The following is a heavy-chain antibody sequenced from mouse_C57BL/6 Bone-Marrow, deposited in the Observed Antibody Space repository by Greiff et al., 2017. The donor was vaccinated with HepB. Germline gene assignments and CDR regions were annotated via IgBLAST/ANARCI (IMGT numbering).Heavy chain of an antibody. CDR3: VRHGSITGTGGYFDY. D-gene: IGHD4-1*01. V-gene: IGHV10-1*01. Sequence: EVHLVESGGGLVQPKGSLKLSCAASGFSFNTYAMNWVRQAPGKGLEWVARIRSKSNNYATYYADSVKDRFTISRDDSESMLYLQMNNSKTEDTAMYYCVRHGSITGTGGYFDYWGQGTTLTVSS. CDR1: GFSFNTYA. J-gene: IGHJ2*01. CDR2: IRSKSNNYAT.